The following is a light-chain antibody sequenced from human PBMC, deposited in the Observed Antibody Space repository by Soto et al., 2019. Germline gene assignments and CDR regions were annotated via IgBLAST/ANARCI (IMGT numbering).Light chain of an antibody. Sequence: QSVLTQPPSVSAAPGQKIILSCSGSSSHLGTYYVSWYHQLPGTAPKVLIYDNSRRPSGIPDRFSGSKSGTSATLAITGLQTGDEGDYSCGAWDSSLDVYVFGGGTKLTVL. V-gene: IGLV1-51*01. CDR1: SSHLGTYY. CDR3: GAWDSSLDVYV. CDR2: DNS. J-gene: IGLJ1*01.